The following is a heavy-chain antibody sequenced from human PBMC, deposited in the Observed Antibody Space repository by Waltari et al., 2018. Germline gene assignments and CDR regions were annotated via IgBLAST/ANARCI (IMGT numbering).Heavy chain of an antibody. J-gene: IGHJ4*02. CDR1: GYTFTGHY. D-gene: IGHD6-19*01. CDR2: INPNSGGT. Sequence: QVQLVQSGAEVKKPGASVKVACKASGYTFTGHYMHWVRQAPGQGLEWMGWINPNSGGTNYAQKFQGWVTMTRDTSISTAYMELSRLRSDDTAVYYCARTEHSSGWYDYWGQGTLVTVSS. CDR3: ARTEHSSGWYDY. V-gene: IGHV1-2*04.